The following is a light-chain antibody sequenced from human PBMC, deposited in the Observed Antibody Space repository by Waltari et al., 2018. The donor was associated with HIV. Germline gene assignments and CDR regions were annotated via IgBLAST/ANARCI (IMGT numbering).Light chain of an antibody. CDR3: QQCDNVPLT. CDR1: QDIRNY. V-gene: IGKV1-33*01. CDR2: DAS. J-gene: IGKJ4*01. Sequence: DIQMTQSPSSLSASVGDRVTITCQASQDIRNYFNWYQQKPGKAPKLLIYDASNLETGVPSRFSGSGSGTDFTFTISSLQPEDVATYYCQQCDNVPLTFGGGTKVEIK.